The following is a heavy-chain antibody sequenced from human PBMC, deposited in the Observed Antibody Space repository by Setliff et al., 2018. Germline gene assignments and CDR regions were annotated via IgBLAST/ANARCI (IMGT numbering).Heavy chain of an antibody. CDR2: IYYRGDT. CDR3: ARGGERYYSAS. D-gene: IGHD1-20*01. Sequence: PSETLSLTCTVSGASLSSGTYYWGWIRQPPGKGLEWIGRIYYRGDTYYNPSLKSRVTMSVDKSKNQFSLKLSSVTAADTAVYYCARGGERYYSASWGQGTLVTVSS. CDR1: GASLSSGTYY. J-gene: IGHJ4*02. V-gene: IGHV4-39*07.